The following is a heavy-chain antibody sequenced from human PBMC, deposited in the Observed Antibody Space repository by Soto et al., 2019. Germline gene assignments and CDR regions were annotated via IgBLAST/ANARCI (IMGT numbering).Heavy chain of an antibody. CDR3: ARQEWELGVNYYYGMDV. CDR1: GGSISSSSYY. Sequence: SETLSLTCTVSGGSISSSSYYWGWIRQPPGKGLEWIGSIYYSGSTYYNPSLKSRVTISVDTSKDQFSLKLSSVTAADTAVYYCARQEWELGVNYYYGMDVWGQGTTVTVSS. J-gene: IGHJ6*02. V-gene: IGHV4-39*01. D-gene: IGHD1-26*01. CDR2: IYYSGST.